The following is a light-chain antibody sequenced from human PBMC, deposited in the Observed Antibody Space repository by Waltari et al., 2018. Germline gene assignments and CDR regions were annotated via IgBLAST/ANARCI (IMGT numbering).Light chain of an antibody. CDR2: DVS. V-gene: IGLV2-14*01. J-gene: IGLJ2*01. Sequence: QSALTQPAPVPGSPGQSVPIFCAGTSTAAGGYNSSPWYQEHPGQAPRVIIYDVSERPSGVSDRFSGSKSGNTASLTISGLQAEDEADYYCSSQASNDVVLFGGGTKLTVL. CDR1: STAAGGYNS. CDR3: SSQASNDVVL.